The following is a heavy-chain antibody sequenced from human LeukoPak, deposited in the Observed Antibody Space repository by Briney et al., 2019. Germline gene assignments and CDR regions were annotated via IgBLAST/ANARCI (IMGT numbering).Heavy chain of an antibody. V-gene: IGHV4-59*08. D-gene: IGHD2-15*01. CDR1: GGSISNYY. CDR2: IFYTGSI. CDR3: ARHGYCSGGSCYWDY. J-gene: IGHJ4*02. Sequence: SETLSLTCTVSGGSISNYYWSWIRQPPGKGLEWIGYIFYTGSINYNPSLRGRVTISVDTSKSQFSLRLSSVTAADTAVYYCARHGYCSGGSCYWDYWGQGTLVTVSS.